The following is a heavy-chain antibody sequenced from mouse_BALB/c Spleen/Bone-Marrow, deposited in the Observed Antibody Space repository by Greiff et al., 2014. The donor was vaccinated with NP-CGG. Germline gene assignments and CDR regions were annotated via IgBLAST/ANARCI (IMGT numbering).Heavy chain of an antibody. CDR1: GFAFSSYD. J-gene: IGHJ4*01. CDR3: ARHGGYYPYYYAMDY. V-gene: IGHV5-12-1*01. Sequence: EVKLVESGGGLVKPGGSLKLSCAASGFAFSSYDMSWVRQTPEKRLEWVAYISHGGGTTYYSDTVKGRFTISRDNAKNTLYLQKSSLKSEDTAIYYCARHGGYYPYYYAMDYWGQGNLVTVSS. D-gene: IGHD2-3*01. CDR2: ISHGGGTT.